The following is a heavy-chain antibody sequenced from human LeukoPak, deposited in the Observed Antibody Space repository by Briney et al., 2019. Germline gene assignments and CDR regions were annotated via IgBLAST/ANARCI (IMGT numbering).Heavy chain of an antibody. D-gene: IGHD6-19*01. Sequence: PGGSLRLSCAASVTFSNAWMNWVRQAPGKGLEWVSGISWNSGSIGYADSVKGRFTISRDNAKNSLYLQMNSLRAEDTAVYYCARDFSGWYPMDVWGKGTTVTVSS. CDR3: ARDFSGWYPMDV. V-gene: IGHV3-9*01. CDR2: ISWNSGSI. J-gene: IGHJ6*03. CDR1: VTFSNAW.